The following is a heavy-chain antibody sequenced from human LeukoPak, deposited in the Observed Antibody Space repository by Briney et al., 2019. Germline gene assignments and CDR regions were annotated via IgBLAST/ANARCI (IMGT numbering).Heavy chain of an antibody. D-gene: IGHD6-6*01. CDR1: GASVSSGSYY. V-gene: IGHV4-61*01. CDR2: IYYSGST. J-gene: IGHJ4*02. Sequence: PSETLSLTCTVSGASVSSGSYYWSWIRQPPGKGLEWIGYIYYSGSTNYNPSLKSRVTISVDTSKAQFSLKLNSVTAADTAVYYCARAYSTSSATLGYWGQGTLVTVSS. CDR3: ARAYSTSSATLGY.